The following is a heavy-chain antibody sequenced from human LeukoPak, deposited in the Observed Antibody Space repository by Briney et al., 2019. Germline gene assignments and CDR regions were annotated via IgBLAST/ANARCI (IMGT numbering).Heavy chain of an antibody. Sequence: GGSLRLSCTASGFTFGDYAMSWVRQAPGKGLEWVGFIRSKAYGGTKEYAASVKGRFTISRDDSKSIAYLQMNSLKTEDTAVYYCTRDRTRYDFWSGYYKDWGQGTLVTVSS. J-gene: IGHJ4*02. CDR2: IRSKAYGGTK. V-gene: IGHV3-49*04. CDR1: GFTFGDYA. CDR3: TRDRTRYDFWSGYYKD. D-gene: IGHD3-3*01.